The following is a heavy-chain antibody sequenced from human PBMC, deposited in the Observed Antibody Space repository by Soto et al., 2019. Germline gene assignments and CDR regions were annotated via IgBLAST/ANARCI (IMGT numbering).Heavy chain of an antibody. CDR3: ARDPIFDY. J-gene: IGHJ4*02. CDR1: GFTFSSYA. V-gene: IGHV3-30-3*01. Sequence: GGSLRPSCAASGFTFSSYAMHWVRQAPGXGLEXXXVXSXXXSXXXXADSVKGRVTISRDNSKNTLYLQMNSMRAEDTAVYYCARDPIFDYWGQGTMVTVSS. CDR2: XSXXXSXX.